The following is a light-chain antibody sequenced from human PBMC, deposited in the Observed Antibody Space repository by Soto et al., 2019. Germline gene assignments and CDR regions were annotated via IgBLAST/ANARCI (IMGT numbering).Light chain of an antibody. Sequence: DIQMTQSPSTLSASVGDRATITCRASQSISSWLAWYQQKPGKAPKLLIYDASSLESGLPSRFSGSGSGTDIPITISIQQHDDLAYYYYQHYNSYSLTFGQGTKLEIK. CDR1: QSISSW. V-gene: IGKV1-5*01. J-gene: IGKJ2*01. CDR2: DAS. CDR3: QHYNSYSLT.